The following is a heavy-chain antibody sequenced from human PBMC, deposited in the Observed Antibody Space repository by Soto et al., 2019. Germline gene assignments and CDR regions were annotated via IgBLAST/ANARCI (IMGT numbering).Heavy chain of an antibody. CDR1: GFTFSSYS. D-gene: IGHD6-19*01. CDR3: ARDRQWLALAY. J-gene: IGHJ4*02. CDR2: ISSSSSYI. V-gene: IGHV3-21*01. Sequence: EVQLVESGGGLVKPGGSLRLSCAASGFTFSSYSMNWVRQAPGKGLEWVSSISSSSSYIYYADSVKGRFTISRDNANNSLYLQMNTLRAEDTAVYYCARDRQWLALAYWGQGTLFTVSS.